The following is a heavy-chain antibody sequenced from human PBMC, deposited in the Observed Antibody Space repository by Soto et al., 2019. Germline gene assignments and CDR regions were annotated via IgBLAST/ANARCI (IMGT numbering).Heavy chain of an antibody. Sequence: QVQLQESGPGLVKPSGTLFLTCAVSGGSISSTNWWSWVRQSPGKGLEWIGEIYHSGSTNYNPSLRGRVTISVDKSNNQFSLKIRSVTAADTAMYYCATLPPRIELAVLPIPTWGQGTLVTVTS. V-gene: IGHV4-4*02. CDR3: ATLPPRIELAVLPIPT. CDR2: IYHSGST. CDR1: GGSISSTNW. D-gene: IGHD2-2*02. J-gene: IGHJ4*02.